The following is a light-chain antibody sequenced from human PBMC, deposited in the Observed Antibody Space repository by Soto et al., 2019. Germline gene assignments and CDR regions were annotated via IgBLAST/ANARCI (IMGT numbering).Light chain of an antibody. J-gene: IGKJ4*01. V-gene: IGKV1-13*02. CDR1: QGISSA. CDR3: QQFQSYSIT. CDR2: DAS. Sequence: AIQLTQSPSSLSASVGDRVTITCRASQGISSALAWYQHKPGRAPRLLIYDASSLQSGVSSRFSGSGSGTDFTLTIRSLQPEDFATYYCQQFQSYSITFGGGTKLEIK.